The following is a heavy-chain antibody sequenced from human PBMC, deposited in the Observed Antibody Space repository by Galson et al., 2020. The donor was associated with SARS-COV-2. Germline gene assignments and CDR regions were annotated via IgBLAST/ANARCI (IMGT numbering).Heavy chain of an antibody. Sequence: SETLSLTCNVFDNYLSGKYWSWIRQAPGKSLEWIGYIYYTGTTTYNPSLSSRVTISLDTSKKQVSLKLTSVTAADTARYFCARAPWGYCSSSSCFGGRAFDSWGPGTLVTVSS. V-gene: IGHV4-59*01. J-gene: IGHJ5*01. CDR2: IYYTGTT. D-gene: IGHD2-2*01. CDR1: DNYLSGKY. CDR3: ARAPWGYCSSSSCFGGRAFDS.